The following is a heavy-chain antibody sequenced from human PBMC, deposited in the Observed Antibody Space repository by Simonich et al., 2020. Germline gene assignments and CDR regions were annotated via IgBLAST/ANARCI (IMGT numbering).Heavy chain of an antibody. CDR3: TRFDYYGSGSYYFDY. CDR2: IRSKANIYAT. CDR1: GFTFSGSA. D-gene: IGHD3-10*01. Sequence: EVQLVESGGGLVQPGGSLKLSCADSGFTFSGSAMHWVRQASGKGLEWVGRIRSKANIYATAYAASVKGRFTISRDDSKNTAYLQMNSLKTEDTAVYYCTRFDYYGSGSYYFDYWGQGTLVTVSS. J-gene: IGHJ4*02. V-gene: IGHV3-73*02.